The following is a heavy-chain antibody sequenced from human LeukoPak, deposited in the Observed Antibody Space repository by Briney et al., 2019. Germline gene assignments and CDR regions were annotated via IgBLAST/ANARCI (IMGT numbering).Heavy chain of an antibody. D-gene: IGHD3-10*01. CDR1: GGTFSSYA. J-gene: IGHJ5*02. V-gene: IGHV1-69*13. CDR2: IIPIFGTA. Sequence: SVKVSCKASGGTFSSYAISWVRQGPGQGLEWMGGIIPIFGTANYAQKFQGRVTITADESTSTAYMELSSLRSEDTAVYYCAREKYYYGSGSFSPYNWFDPWGQGTLVTVSS. CDR3: AREKYYYGSGSFSPYNWFDP.